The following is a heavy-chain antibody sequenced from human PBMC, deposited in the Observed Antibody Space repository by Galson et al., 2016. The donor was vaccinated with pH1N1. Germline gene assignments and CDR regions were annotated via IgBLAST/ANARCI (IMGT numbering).Heavy chain of an antibody. Sequence: SVKVSCKVSGYSLTDLSMHWVRQAPGKGLEWMGGFDPEDGEIIYAQKFQGRVTMTEDTSTDTAYMELSSLRSEDTAVYYCATGKPVAGLPDSELDYWGQGTLVTVSS. CDR3: ATGKPVAGLPDSELDY. D-gene: IGHD6-19*01. V-gene: IGHV1-24*01. CDR1: GYSLTDLS. J-gene: IGHJ4*02. CDR2: FDPEDGEI.